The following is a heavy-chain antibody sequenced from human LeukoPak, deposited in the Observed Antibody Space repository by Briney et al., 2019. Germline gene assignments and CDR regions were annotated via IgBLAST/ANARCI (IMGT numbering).Heavy chain of an antibody. Sequence: PGGSLTLSCTASVLIVSNNYMTWVRHATGKGLEWVSSSYSGGNTYYADSVKDRFTTSRDNSKNTLYLQMNSLRAEDTAVYYCARSPILGYCSGGSCHVFDIWGQGTMVSVSS. V-gene: IGHV3-53*01. J-gene: IGHJ3*02. CDR1: VLIVSNNY. D-gene: IGHD2-15*01. CDR3: ARSPILGYCSGGSCHVFDI. CDR2: SYSGGNT.